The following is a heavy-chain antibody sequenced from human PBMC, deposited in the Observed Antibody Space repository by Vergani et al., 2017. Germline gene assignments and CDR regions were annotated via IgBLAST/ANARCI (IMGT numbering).Heavy chain of an antibody. CDR3: ARHTTYTDS. V-gene: IGHV5-51*01. J-gene: IGHJ4*02. D-gene: IGHD1-1*01. Sequence: EVELVQSAPEMRKPGESLKISCKGSEYSFGNYWIGWVRQMPGKGLEWMGIIYPADSDTSYSPSIQGQVTISADKSISTAFLQWDSLKASDTALYYCARHTTYTDSWGQGTLVTVSS. CDR2: IYPADSDT. CDR1: EYSFGNYW.